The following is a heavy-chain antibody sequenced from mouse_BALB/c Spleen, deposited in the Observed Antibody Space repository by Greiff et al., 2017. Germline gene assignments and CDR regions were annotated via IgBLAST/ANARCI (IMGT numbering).Heavy chain of an antibody. D-gene: IGHD1-1*01. CDR3: ASPYYYGSRETPFAY. J-gene: IGHJ3*01. Sequence: VQLKQSGAELVRPGALVKLSCKASGFNIKDYYMHWVKQRPEQGLEWIGWIDPENGNTIYDPKFQGKASITADTSSNTAYLQLSSLTSEDTAVYYCASPYYYGSRETPFAYWGQGTLVTVSA. V-gene: IGHV14-1*02. CDR1: GFNIKDYY. CDR2: IDPENGNT.